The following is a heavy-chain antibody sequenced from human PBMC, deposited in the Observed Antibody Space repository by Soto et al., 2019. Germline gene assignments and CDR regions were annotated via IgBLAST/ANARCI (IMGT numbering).Heavy chain of an antibody. Sequence: SVKVSCKASGGTFSSYAISWVRQAPGQGLEWMGGIIPIFGTANYAQKFQGRVTITADESTSTAYMELSSLRSEDTAVYYCARDMTYYYDSSRYSSYFDYWGEGTMVTVSA. V-gene: IGHV1-69*13. CDR3: ARDMTYYYDSSRYSSYFDY. D-gene: IGHD3-22*01. J-gene: IGHJ4*02. CDR1: GGTFSSYA. CDR2: IIPIFGTA.